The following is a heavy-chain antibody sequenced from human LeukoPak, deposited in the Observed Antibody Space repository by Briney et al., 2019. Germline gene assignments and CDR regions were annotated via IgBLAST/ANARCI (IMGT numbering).Heavy chain of an antibody. CDR3: ARDRGSTEFDY. CDR2: INGDGSST. J-gene: IGHJ4*02. D-gene: IGHD1-26*01. CDR1: GFTLSSNW. V-gene: IGHV3-74*01. Sequence: PGGSLRLSCAASGFTLSSNWMHWVRQAPGKGLVWVSRINGDGSSTSYADSVKGRFTISRDNAKNTLYLQMNSLRAEDTAVYYCARDRGSTEFDYWGQGTRVTVSS.